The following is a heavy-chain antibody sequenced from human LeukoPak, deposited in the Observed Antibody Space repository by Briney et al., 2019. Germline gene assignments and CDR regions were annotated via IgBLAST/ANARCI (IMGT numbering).Heavy chain of an antibody. CDR3: ATVTMVRALGY. V-gene: IGHV3-23*01. J-gene: IGHJ4*02. CDR1: GFTFSSYA. Sequence: QAGGSLRLSCAASGFTFSSYAMSWVRQAPGKGLEWVSAISGSGGSTYYADSVKGRLTISRDNSKNTLYLQMNSLRAEDTAVYYCATVTMVRALGYWGQGTLVTVSS. D-gene: IGHD3-10*01. CDR2: ISGSGGST.